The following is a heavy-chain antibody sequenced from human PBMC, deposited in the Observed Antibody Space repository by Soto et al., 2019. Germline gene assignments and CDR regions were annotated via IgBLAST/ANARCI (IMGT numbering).Heavy chain of an antibody. D-gene: IGHD3-3*01. Sequence: PSETLSLTCTVSGGSISSYYWSGIRQPPGKGLEWIGYIYYSGSTSYNPSLKSRVTISVDTSKNQFSLKLSSVTAADTAVYYCASSRDYDFWSGYYTTYFDYWGQGTLVTVS. CDR2: IYYSGST. J-gene: IGHJ4*02. V-gene: IGHV4-59*08. CDR3: ASSRDYDFWSGYYTTYFDY. CDR1: GGSISSYY.